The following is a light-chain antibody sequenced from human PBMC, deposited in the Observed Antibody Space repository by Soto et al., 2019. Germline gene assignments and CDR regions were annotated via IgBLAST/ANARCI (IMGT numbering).Light chain of an antibody. CDR3: QQYYNIPST. CDR2: WAS. J-gene: IGKJ1*01. CDR1: QSVLYNSNNRNY. Sequence: DFVMTQSPDSLAVSLGERATINCKSSQSVLYNSNNRNYLAWYQQKPGQPPKLLIYWASTRESGVPDRFSGSGSGTDFTLTISSLQAEDVAVYYCQQYYNIPSTFGQGTKVEIK. V-gene: IGKV4-1*01.